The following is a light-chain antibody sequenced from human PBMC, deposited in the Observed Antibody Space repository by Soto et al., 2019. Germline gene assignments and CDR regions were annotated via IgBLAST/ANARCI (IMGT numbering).Light chain of an antibody. Sequence: QSELTQPPSASGSPGQSVTISCTGTSSDVVGYNYVSWYQQHPGKAPKLIIYEVSERPSGVPARFSGSKSGNTASLTVSGLQAEDEADYYCSSYTASNNLYVFGTGTKVTVL. CDR2: EVS. CDR3: SSYTASNNLYV. J-gene: IGLJ1*01. V-gene: IGLV2-8*01. CDR1: SSDVVGYNY.